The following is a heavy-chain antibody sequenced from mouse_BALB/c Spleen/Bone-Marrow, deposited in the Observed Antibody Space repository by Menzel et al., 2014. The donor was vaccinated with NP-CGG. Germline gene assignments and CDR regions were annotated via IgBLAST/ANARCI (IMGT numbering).Heavy chain of an antibody. CDR2: TYPGNSDT. CDR3: TTLARNYFDY. CDR1: GYTFTSYW. Sequence: EVMLVESGTVLARPGASVKMSCKASGYTFTSYWMHWVKQRPGQGLEWIGTTYPGNSDTTYNQKFKGKAKLTAVTSTSTAYMELSSLTNEDSAVYYCTTLARNYFDYWGQGTTLTVSS. V-gene: IGHV1-5*01. J-gene: IGHJ2*01. D-gene: IGHD3-1*01.